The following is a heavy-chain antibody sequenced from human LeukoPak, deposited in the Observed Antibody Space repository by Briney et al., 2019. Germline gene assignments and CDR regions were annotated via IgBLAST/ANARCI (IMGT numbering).Heavy chain of an antibody. CDR3: ARDLRDGSDAFDI. J-gene: IGHJ3*02. CDR1: GFTFSSYW. V-gene: IGHV3-74*01. Sequence: GGSLRLSCAASGFTFSSYWMHWVRQAPGKGLVWVSSINSDGTTTTYADSVKGRFTMSRDKAKTTLYLQMNSLRAEDTAVYYCARDLRDGSDAFDIWGQGTMVTVSS. CDR2: INSDGTTT. D-gene: IGHD2-15*01.